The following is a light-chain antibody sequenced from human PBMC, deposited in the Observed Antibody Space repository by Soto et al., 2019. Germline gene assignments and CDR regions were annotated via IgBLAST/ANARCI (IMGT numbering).Light chain of an antibody. V-gene: IGKV3-15*01. CDR2: DAS. CDR1: ESVGSN. Sequence: EVVMTQSPATLSVSPGERATFSCRASESVGSNLAWYQQKPGQAPRLLIYDASNRATGIPARFSGSGSGTDFTLTISSLEPEDFAVYYCQQYVRSPWTFGQGTKVDIK. CDR3: QQYVRSPWT. J-gene: IGKJ1*01.